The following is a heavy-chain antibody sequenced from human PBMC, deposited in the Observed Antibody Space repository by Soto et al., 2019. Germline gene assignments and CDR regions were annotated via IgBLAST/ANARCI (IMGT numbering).Heavy chain of an antibody. V-gene: IGHV1-3*01. J-gene: IGHJ3*02. CDR2: INAGNGNT. CDR3: ARDRVGRVRGVAAFDI. CDR1: GYTFTSYA. D-gene: IGHD3-10*01. Sequence: ASVKVSCKASGYTFTSYAMHWVRQAPGQRLEWMGWINAGNGNTKYSQKFQGRVTITRDTSASTAYMELRSLRSDDTAVYYCARDRVGRVRGVAAFDIWGQGTMVTVS.